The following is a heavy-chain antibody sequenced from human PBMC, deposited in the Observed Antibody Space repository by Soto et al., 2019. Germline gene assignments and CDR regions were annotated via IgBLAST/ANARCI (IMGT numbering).Heavy chain of an antibody. Sequence: GGSLRLSCAASGFSLRDHYLAWIRQAPGKGLEWVSYISGSDATIYYGDPVKGRFTISRDSSKNSVFLQMNSLRGEDTAAYFCARGHYYGVDVWGQGTSVTVSS. CDR3: ARGHYYGVDV. J-gene: IGHJ6*02. CDR2: ISGSDATI. V-gene: IGHV3-11*01. D-gene: IGHD3-10*01. CDR1: GFSLRDHY.